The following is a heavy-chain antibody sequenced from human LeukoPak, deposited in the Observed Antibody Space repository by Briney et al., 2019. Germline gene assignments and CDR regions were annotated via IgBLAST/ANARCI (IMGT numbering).Heavy chain of an antibody. V-gene: IGHV3-30*04. Sequence: GGSLRLSCAASGFTFSSYAMHWVRQAPGKGLEWVAVISYDGSNKYYADSVKGRFTISRDNSKNTLYLQMNSLRAEDTAVYYCARAPIAARTNYYMDVWGKGTTATVSS. J-gene: IGHJ6*03. CDR2: ISYDGSNK. D-gene: IGHD6-6*01. CDR1: GFTFSSYA. CDR3: ARAPIAARTNYYMDV.